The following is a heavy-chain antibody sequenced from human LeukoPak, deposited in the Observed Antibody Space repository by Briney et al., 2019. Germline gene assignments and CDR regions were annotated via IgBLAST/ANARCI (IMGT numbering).Heavy chain of an antibody. J-gene: IGHJ4*02. CDR1: GFTFSSYA. CDR2: ISGSGGST. D-gene: IGHD3-22*01. V-gene: IGHV3-23*01. Sequence: GRSLRLSCAASGFTFSSYAMSWVRQAPGKGLEWVSAISGSGGSTYYADSVKGRFTISRDNSKNTLYLQMNSLRAEDTAVYYCAKDADYYDSSGYYYDPAYWGQGTLVTVSS. CDR3: AKDADYYDSSGYYYDPAY.